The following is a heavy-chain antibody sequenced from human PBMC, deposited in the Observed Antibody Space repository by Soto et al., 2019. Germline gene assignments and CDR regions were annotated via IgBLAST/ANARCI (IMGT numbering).Heavy chain of an antibody. Sequence: QVQLVQSGAEVKKPGSSVKVSCKSSGDSFKTYSVSWVRQAPGQGLEWMGGVIPILGKPMYAQKFQDRVTITADESTSTVFMDLTSLRSDDTAVYYCARIWGIADHDSWGQGTRVTVSS. D-gene: IGHD6-13*01. CDR2: VIPILGKP. J-gene: IGHJ5*01. CDR3: ARIWGIADHDS. CDR1: GDSFKTYS. V-gene: IGHV1-69*12.